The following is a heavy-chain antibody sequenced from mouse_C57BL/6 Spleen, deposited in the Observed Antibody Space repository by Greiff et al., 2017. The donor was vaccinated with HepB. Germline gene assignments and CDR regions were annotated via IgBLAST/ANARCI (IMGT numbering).Heavy chain of an antibody. CDR3: ARGITSYYYAMDY. Sequence: QVHVKQPGAELVRPGSSVKLSCKASGYTFTSYWMHWVKQRPIQGLEWIGNIDPSDSETHYNQKFKDKATLTVDKSSSTAYMQLSSLTSEDSAVYYCARGITSYYYAMDYWGQGTSVTVSS. CDR1: GYTFTSYW. J-gene: IGHJ4*01. V-gene: IGHV1-52*01. D-gene: IGHD2-4*01. CDR2: IDPSDSET.